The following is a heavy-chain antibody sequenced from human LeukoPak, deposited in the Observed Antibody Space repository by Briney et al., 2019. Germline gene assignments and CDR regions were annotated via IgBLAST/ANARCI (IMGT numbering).Heavy chain of an antibody. Sequence: GASVKVSCKASGYTFTGYYMHWVRQAPGQGLEWMGWINPNSGGTNYAQKFQGRVTMTRDMSTSTVYMELSSLRSEDTAVYYCARRVAAAEEALDYFDYWGQGTLVTVSS. D-gene: IGHD6-13*01. CDR2: INPNSGGT. CDR1: GYTFTGYY. J-gene: IGHJ4*02. V-gene: IGHV1-2*02. CDR3: ARRVAAAEEALDYFDY.